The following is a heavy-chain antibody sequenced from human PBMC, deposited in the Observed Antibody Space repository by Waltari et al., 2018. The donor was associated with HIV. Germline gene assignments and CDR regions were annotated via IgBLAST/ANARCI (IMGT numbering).Heavy chain of an antibody. CDR3: ATGGGTTSIQLYDLDV. D-gene: IGHD1-26*01. J-gene: IGHJ6*02. CDR2: VDPEDDET. V-gene: IGHV1-24*01. CDR1: GYTLTEFS. Sequence: QVQLIQSGAEVKKPGASVKLPCKVFGYTLTEFSMHSVRPAPGKGLAWMGGVDPEDDETIYAQKFQGRVTMTEDTSTDSAYMELSSLTSEDTAVYYCATGGGTTSIQLYDLDVWGQGTTVTVSS.